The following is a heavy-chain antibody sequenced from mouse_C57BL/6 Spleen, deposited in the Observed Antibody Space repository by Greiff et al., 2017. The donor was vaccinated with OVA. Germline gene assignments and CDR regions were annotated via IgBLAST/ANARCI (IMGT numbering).Heavy chain of an antibody. Sequence: EVKVVESEGGLVQPGSSMKLSCTASGFTFSDYYMAWVRQVPEKGLEWVANINYDGSSTYYLDSLKSRFIISRDNAKNILYLQMSSLKSEDTATYYCARGGDGYDYWGQGTTLTVSS. CDR1: GFTFSDYY. V-gene: IGHV5-16*01. D-gene: IGHD2-3*01. CDR3: ARGGDGYDY. CDR2: INYDGSST. J-gene: IGHJ2*01.